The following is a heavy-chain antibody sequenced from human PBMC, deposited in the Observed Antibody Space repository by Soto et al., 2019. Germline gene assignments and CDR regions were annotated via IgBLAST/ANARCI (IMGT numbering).Heavy chain of an antibody. CDR1: GGSLSSGCYS. Sequence: QLQLQESGSGLVKPSQTLSLTWAVSGGSLSSGCYSWRWIRQPPGKGMEWIGYIYHSGNSYYNPSLKVRITISVHTSKNQFSLKLSSVTAADKAVYYGARVPDLWGQDTLVTVSS. V-gene: IGHV4-30-2*01. CDR2: IYHSGNS. CDR3: ARVPDL. J-gene: IGHJ1*01. D-gene: IGHD2-2*01.